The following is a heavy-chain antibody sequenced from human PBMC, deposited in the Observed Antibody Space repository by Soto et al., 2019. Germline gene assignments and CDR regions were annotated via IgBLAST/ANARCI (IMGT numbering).Heavy chain of an antibody. Sequence: SETLSLTCTVSGGSISSYYWSWIRQPPGKGLEWIGYIYYSGSTNYNPSLKSRVTISVDTSKNQFSLKLSSVTAADTAVYYCARSTGTTRLEDNWFDPWGQGTLVTVSS. CDR2: IYYSGST. J-gene: IGHJ5*02. D-gene: IGHD1-7*01. V-gene: IGHV4-59*01. CDR3: ARSTGTTRLEDNWFDP. CDR1: GGSISSYY.